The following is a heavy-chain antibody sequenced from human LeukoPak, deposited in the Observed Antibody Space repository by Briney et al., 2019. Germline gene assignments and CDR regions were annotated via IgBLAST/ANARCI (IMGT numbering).Heavy chain of an antibody. D-gene: IGHD1-26*01. CDR1: GFTFTSSA. Sequence: SVKVSCKASGFTFTSSAMQWVRQARGQRLEWIGWIVVGSGNTNYAQKFQERVTITRDMSTSTAYMQLSSLRSEAPAVYYCAADRRSGSNDYWGQGTLVTVSS. V-gene: IGHV1-58*02. J-gene: IGHJ4*02. CDR3: AADRRSGSNDY. CDR2: IVVGSGNT.